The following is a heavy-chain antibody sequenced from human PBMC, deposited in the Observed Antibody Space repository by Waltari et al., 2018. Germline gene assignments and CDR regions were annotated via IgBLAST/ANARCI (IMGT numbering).Heavy chain of an antibody. Sequence: QVQLQQWGAGLLKPSETLSLTCAVYGGSFSGYYWSWIRQPPGKGLEWIGEINHSGSTNYNPSLKSRVTISVDTSKNQFSLKLSSVTAADTAVYYCARRGMATIGEYWYFDLWGRGTLVTVSS. D-gene: IGHD5-12*01. J-gene: IGHJ2*01. CDR1: GGSFSGYY. V-gene: IGHV4-34*01. CDR3: ARRGMATIGEYWYFDL. CDR2: INHSGST.